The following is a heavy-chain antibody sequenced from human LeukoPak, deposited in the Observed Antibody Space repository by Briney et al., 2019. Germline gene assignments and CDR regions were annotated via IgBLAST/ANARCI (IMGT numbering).Heavy chain of an antibody. J-gene: IGHJ5*02. CDR3: ARLRSTAYHPLAFDP. D-gene: IGHD2-21*02. V-gene: IGHV5-51*01. CDR1: GYSFTSYW. CDR2: NYPGDSDT. Sequence: GESLKISCKGSGYSFTSYWIAWVRQMPGQGLEWMGINYPGDSDTRYSPSFRGQVTISADKSISTAYLQWSSLKASDTAMYYCARLRSTAYHPLAFDPWGQGTLVTVSS.